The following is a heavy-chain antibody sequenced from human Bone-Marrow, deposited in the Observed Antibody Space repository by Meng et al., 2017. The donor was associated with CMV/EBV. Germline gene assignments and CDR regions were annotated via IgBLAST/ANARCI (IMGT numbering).Heavy chain of an antibody. V-gene: IGHV3-7*01. D-gene: IGHD5-12*01. CDR2: IKQDGSEK. CDR3: AREGAQWLRIGRPFDY. Sequence: GGSLRLSCAASGFTFSSYWMTWVRRAPGKGLEWVANIKQDGSEKYYVDSVKGRFTISRDNAKNSLFLQMNSLRAEDTAVYYCAREGAQWLRIGRPFDYWGQGPLVTVYS. J-gene: IGHJ4*02. CDR1: GFTFSSYW.